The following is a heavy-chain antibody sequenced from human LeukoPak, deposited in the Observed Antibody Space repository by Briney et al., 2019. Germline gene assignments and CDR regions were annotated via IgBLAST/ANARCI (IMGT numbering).Heavy chain of an antibody. CDR1: GGTFSSYA. Sequence: ASVKVSCKASGGTFSSYAISWVRQAPGQGLEWMGGIIPIVGTANYAQKFQGRVTITTDESTSTAYMELSSLRSEDTAVYYCAREWVPAAIFDYWGQGTLVTVSS. CDR3: AREWVPAAIFDY. D-gene: IGHD2-2*02. J-gene: IGHJ4*02. V-gene: IGHV1-69*05. CDR2: IIPIVGTA.